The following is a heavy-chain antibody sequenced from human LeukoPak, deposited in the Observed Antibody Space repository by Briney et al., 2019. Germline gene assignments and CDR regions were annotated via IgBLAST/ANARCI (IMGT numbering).Heavy chain of an antibody. CDR1: GYTFTGYY. V-gene: IGHV1-18*04. Sequence: ASVKVSCKASGYTFTGYYMHWVRQAPGQGLEWMGWISAYNGNTNYAQKLQGRVTMTTDTPTSTAYMELRSLRSDDTAVYYCARDHYCSSTSCIQRDYWGQGTLVTVSS. D-gene: IGHD2-2*01. CDR3: ARDHYCSSTSCIQRDY. J-gene: IGHJ4*02. CDR2: ISAYNGNT.